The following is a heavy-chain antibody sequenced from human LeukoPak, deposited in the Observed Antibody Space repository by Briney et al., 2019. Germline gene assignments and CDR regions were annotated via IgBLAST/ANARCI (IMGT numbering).Heavy chain of an antibody. CDR3: ARSSQAAFDI. CDR2: IFYSGNT. Sequence: PSETLSLTCTVSGGSISCGDYYWSWIRQPPGKGLKWIGYIFYSGNTYYNPSLKSRVPISVDTSKNQFSLKLSSVTAADTAVYYCARSSQAAFDIWGQGTMVTVSS. J-gene: IGHJ3*02. V-gene: IGHV4-30-4*02. CDR1: GGSISCGDYY.